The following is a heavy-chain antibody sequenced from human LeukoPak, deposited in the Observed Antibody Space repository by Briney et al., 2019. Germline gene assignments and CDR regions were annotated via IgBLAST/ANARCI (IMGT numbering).Heavy chain of an antibody. CDR3: ARGPYDSSYYYYYYYMDV. D-gene: IGHD5-12*01. Sequence: ASVKVSCKASGYTFTSYYMHWVRQAPGQGLEWMGIINPSGGSTSYAQKFQGRVTMTRDMSTSTVYIELSSLRSEDTAVYYCARGPYDSSYYYYYYYMDVWGKGTTVTVSS. J-gene: IGHJ6*03. CDR1: GYTFTSYY. CDR2: INPSGGST. V-gene: IGHV1-46*01.